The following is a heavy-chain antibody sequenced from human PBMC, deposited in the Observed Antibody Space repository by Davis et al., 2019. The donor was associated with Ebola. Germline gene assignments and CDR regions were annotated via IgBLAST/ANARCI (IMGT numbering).Heavy chain of an antibody. J-gene: IGHJ4*02. D-gene: IGHD3-22*01. CDR1: GFTFSSYS. Sequence: GGSLRLSCAASGFTFSSYSMNWVRQAPGKGLEWVSYISSSSSTIYYADSVKGRFTISRDNAKNSLYLQMNSLRDEDTAVYYCASLRQTYDSSGYSQPFDYWGQGSLVTVSS. CDR3: ASLRQTYDSSGYSQPFDY. CDR2: ISSSSSTI. V-gene: IGHV3-48*02.